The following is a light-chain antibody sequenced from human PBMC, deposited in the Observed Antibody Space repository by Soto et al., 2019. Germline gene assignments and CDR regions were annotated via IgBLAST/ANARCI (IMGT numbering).Light chain of an antibody. J-gene: IGLJ3*02. CDR3: AAYTTSSTLV. CDR1: SGDVGAFDY. Sequence: QSVLTQPASVSGSPGQSITISCAGTSGDVGAFDYVSWYQHHPGKVPKLMIYDVSDRPSGVSTRFSGSKSANMASLTISGLEADDEADYYCAAYTTSSTLVFCGGTKLTLL. V-gene: IGLV2-14*03. CDR2: DVS.